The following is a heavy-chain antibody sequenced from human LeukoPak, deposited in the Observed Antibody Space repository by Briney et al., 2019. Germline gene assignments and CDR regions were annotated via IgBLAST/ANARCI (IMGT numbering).Heavy chain of an antibody. CDR2: FSGRSNYI. Sequence: GGSLRLSCAASGFTFRSYIMNWVRQAPGKGLEWVSSFSGRSNYIYYADSVRGRFTISRDNAKNSLYLQMNSLRAEDTAMYYCARDRGEGYSGYDGFDYWGQGTLVTVSS. CDR1: GFTFRSYI. D-gene: IGHD5-12*01. J-gene: IGHJ4*02. CDR3: ARDRGEGYSGYDGFDY. V-gene: IGHV3-21*01.